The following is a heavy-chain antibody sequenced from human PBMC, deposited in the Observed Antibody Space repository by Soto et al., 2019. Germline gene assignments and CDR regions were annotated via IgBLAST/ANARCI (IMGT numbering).Heavy chain of an antibody. CDR1: GFMFRTYG. Sequence: QVQLVESGGGVVQPGGSLRLSCAASGFMFRTYGMHWVRQAPGKGLEWVAVIWYDGTNKYYADSMRGRLTISRDDPRNTVSLQMNSLRAEDTAMYYCARDYQPYSKFHYYGVDVWGQGTTVTVSS. CDR3: ARDYQPYSKFHYYGVDV. D-gene: IGHD4-4*01. V-gene: IGHV3-33*01. J-gene: IGHJ6*02. CDR2: IWYDGTNK.